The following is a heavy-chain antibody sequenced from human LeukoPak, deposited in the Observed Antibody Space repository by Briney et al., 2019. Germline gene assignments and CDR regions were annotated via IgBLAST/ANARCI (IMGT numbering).Heavy chain of an antibody. V-gene: IGHV3-30*18. J-gene: IGHJ4*02. CDR1: GFTFSRYG. D-gene: IGHD3-22*01. Sequence: GRSLRLSCSASGFTFSRYGMHWVRQAPGKGLEWVTAISYDGSNKYYADSVKGRFTISRDNSKNTLYVQMNSLRAEDTAVYYCAKPRSYDSSGYYFDYWGQGTLVTVSS. CDR2: ISYDGSNK. CDR3: AKPRSYDSSGYYFDY.